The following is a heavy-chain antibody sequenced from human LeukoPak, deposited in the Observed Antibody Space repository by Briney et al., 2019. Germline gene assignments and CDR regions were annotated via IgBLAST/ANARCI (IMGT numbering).Heavy chain of an antibody. D-gene: IGHD3-3*01. Sequence: PGGSLRLSCAASGFTFSSYGMHWVRQAPGKGLEWVAVISYDGSNKYYADSVKGRFTISRDNSKNTLYLQMNSLRAGDTAVYYCARGVHYYYGMDVWGQGTTVTVSS. V-gene: IGHV3-30*03. CDR3: ARGVHYYYGMDV. CDR1: GFTFSSYG. CDR2: ISYDGSNK. J-gene: IGHJ6*02.